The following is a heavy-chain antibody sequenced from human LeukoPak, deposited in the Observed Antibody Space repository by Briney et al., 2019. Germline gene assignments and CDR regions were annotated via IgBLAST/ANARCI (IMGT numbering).Heavy chain of an antibody. CDR3: AKVPDYYDSSGPIDY. CDR2: ISGSGGST. J-gene: IGHJ4*02. D-gene: IGHD3-22*01. Sequence: GGSLRLSCAASGFTFSSYVMSWVRQAPGKGLEWVSAISGSGGSTYYADAVKGRFTISRDNSKNTLYLQMNSLRAEDTAVYYCAKVPDYYDSSGPIDYWGQGTLVTVSS. V-gene: IGHV3-23*01. CDR1: GFTFSSYV.